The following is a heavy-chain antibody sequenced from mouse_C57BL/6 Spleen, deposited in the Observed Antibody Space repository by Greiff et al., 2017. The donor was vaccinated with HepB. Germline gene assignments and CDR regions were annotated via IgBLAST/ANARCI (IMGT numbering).Heavy chain of an antibody. CDR3: ARAITTVVATHWYFDV. V-gene: IGHV1-61*01. CDR1: GYTFTSYW. Sequence: VKLQQPGAELVRPGSSVKLSCKASGYTFTSYWMDWVKQRPGQGLEWIGNIYPSDSETHYNQKFKDKATLTVDKSSSTAYMQLSSLTSEDSAVYYCARAITTVVATHWYFDVWGTGTTVTVSS. D-gene: IGHD1-1*01. CDR2: IYPSDSET. J-gene: IGHJ1*03.